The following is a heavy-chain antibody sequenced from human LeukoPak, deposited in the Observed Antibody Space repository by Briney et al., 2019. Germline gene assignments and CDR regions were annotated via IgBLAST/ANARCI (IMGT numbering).Heavy chain of an antibody. J-gene: IGHJ4*02. Sequence: ASVRVSCKASGYTFTSYDINWVRQSTGQGLEWMGWMNPPSGDTGYAQKFQGRVTITGNTSISTAYMELSGLTSEDTAVYYCATPSMIGISYGYVRLRNWGQGTLVTVSS. CDR3: ATPSMIGISYGYVRLRN. CDR2: MNPPSGDT. D-gene: IGHD5-18*01. V-gene: IGHV1-8*03. CDR1: GYTFTSYD.